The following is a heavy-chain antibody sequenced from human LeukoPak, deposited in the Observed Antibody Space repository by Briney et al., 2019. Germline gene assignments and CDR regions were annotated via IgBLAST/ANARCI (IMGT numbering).Heavy chain of an antibody. J-gene: IGHJ4*01. CDR1: GFIFSSYW. D-gene: IGHD2-2*01. CDR2: IRQDGSET. CDR3: ARDCGRASCPYFFDS. Sequence: PGGSLRLSCEASGFIFSSYWMSWVRQAPGKGLEWVATIRQDGSETHYVDSVKGRFTISRDNVKNSLYLQVNSLRAEDTAVYFCARDCGRASCPYFFDSWGHGSLVSVSP. V-gene: IGHV3-7*01.